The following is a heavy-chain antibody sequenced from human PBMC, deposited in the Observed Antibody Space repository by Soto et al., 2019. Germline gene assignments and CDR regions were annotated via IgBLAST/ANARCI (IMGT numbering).Heavy chain of an antibody. CDR1: GGTLSSYA. V-gene: IGHV1-69*13. CDR2: IIPIFGTP. D-gene: IGHD2-15*01. J-gene: IGHJ3*02. Sequence: ASVKVSCKASGGTLSSYAFSWVRQAPGQGLEWMGGIIPIFGTPNYAQRFQGRVTISADESTTTAYMELSSLKFEDTAVYYCARGRVVAATSVAFDIWGRGTLVT. CDR3: ARGRVVAATSVAFDI.